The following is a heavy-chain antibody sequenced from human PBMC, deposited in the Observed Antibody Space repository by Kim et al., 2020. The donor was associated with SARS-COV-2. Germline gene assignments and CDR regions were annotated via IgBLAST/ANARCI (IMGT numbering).Heavy chain of an antibody. V-gene: IGHV3-23*01. D-gene: IGHD3-10*01. CDR3: TKVYYGSGSYYPEGY. Sequence: GGSLRLSCAASGFTFSSYAMTWVRQAPGKGLEWVSAISGNGINTYYADFVKGRFTISRDNSKNTLYLQMSSLRAEDTAVYYCTKVYYGSGSYYPEGYWGQGTLVTVSS. CDR2: ISGNGINT. CDR1: GFTFSSYA. J-gene: IGHJ4*02.